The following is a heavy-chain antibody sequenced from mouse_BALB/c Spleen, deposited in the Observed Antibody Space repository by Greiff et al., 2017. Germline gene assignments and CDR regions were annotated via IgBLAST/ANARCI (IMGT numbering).Heavy chain of an antibody. Sequence: VQLKQSGAKLVRPGALVKLSCKASGFNIKDYYMHWVKQRPEQGLEWIGWIDPENGNTIYDPKFQGKASITADTSSNTAYLQLSSLTSEDTAVYYCAFMITTGAYWYFDVWGAGTTVTVSS. J-gene: IGHJ1*01. CDR2: IDPENGNT. V-gene: IGHV14-1*02. D-gene: IGHD2-4*01. CDR1: GFNIKDYY. CDR3: AFMITTGAYWYFDV.